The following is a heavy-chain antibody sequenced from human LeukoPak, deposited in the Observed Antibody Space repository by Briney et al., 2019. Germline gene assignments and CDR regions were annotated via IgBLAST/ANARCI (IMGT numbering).Heavy chain of an antibody. V-gene: IGHV4-59*12. J-gene: IGHJ4*02. CDR2: IYYSGST. Sequence: SETLSLTCTVSGGSISSYYWSWIRQPPGKGLEWIGYIYYSGSTNYNPSLKSRVTISVDTSKNQFSLKLSSVTAADTAVYYCARGLEGLRSDYWGQGTLVTVSS. D-gene: IGHD4-17*01. CDR3: ARGLEGLRSDY. CDR1: GGSISSYY.